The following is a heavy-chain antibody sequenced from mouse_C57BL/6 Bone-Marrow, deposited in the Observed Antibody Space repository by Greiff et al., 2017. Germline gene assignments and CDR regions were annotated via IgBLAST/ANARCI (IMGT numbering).Heavy chain of an antibody. CDR3: ARGSGNSRSYYFDY. CDR2: IYPGDGDT. J-gene: IGHJ2*01. D-gene: IGHD2-1*01. Sequence: QVQLQQSGAELVKPGASVKISCKASGYAFSSYWMNWVKQRPGKGLEWIGQIYPGDGDTNYNGKFKGKATLTADKSSSTAYMQLSSLTSEDAAVYVCARGSGNSRSYYFDYWGQGTTLTVSS. CDR1: GYAFSSYW. V-gene: IGHV1-80*01.